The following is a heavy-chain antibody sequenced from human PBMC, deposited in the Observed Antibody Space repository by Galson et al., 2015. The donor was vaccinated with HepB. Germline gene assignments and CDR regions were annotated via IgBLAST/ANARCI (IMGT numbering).Heavy chain of an antibody. J-gene: IGHJ3*02. CDR1: GFAFYKYG. Sequence: SLRLSCAASGFAFYKYGIDWVRQAPGKGLEWVSSIAINSNYIYYAESVKGRFSISRDNAKNSLFLQMNSLRVEDTAVYYCARVGSSYGSDAFDMWGQGTVVTVSS. CDR2: IAINSNYI. D-gene: IGHD1-26*01. V-gene: IGHV3-21*06. CDR3: ARVGSSYGSDAFDM.